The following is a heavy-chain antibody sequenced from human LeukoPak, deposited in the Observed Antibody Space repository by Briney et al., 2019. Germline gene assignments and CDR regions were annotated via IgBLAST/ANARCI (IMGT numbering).Heavy chain of an antibody. CDR1: GFTFSSYG. Sequence: PGGSLRLSCAASGFTFSSYGMHWVRQAPGKGLEWVAFIRYDGSNKYYADSVKGRFTISRDNAKKSVFLQMNSLRAEDTAVYYCAREGRYSFDYWGQGTLVTVSS. V-gene: IGHV3-30*02. CDR2: IRYDGSNK. CDR3: AREGRYSFDY. J-gene: IGHJ4*02. D-gene: IGHD5-18*01.